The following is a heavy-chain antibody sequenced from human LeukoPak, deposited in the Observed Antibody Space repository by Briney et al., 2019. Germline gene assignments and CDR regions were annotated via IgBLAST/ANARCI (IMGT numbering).Heavy chain of an antibody. Sequence: GGSLRLSCAASGFTFSIYWMSWVRQAPGKWLEWVANIKQDGSEKYYVDSVKGRFTISRDNAKNSLYLQMNSLRAEDTAVYYCARDGPPGSVSLGMDVWGQGTTVTVSS. CDR1: GFTFSIYW. J-gene: IGHJ6*02. D-gene: IGHD3-10*01. CDR3: ARDGPPGSVSLGMDV. CDR2: IKQDGSEK. V-gene: IGHV3-7*01.